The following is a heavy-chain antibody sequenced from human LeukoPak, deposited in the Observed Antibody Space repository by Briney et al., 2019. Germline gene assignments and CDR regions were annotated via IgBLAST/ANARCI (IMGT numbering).Heavy chain of an antibody. Sequence: PSETLSLTCTVSGGSISSSSYYWGWIRQPPGKGLEWIGSIYYSGSTYYNPSLKSRVTISVDTSKNQFSLKLSSVTAADTAVYYCARDDYDNSGYYYFDYWGQGTLVTVSS. CDR3: ARDDYDNSGYYYFDY. D-gene: IGHD3-22*01. CDR2: IYYSGST. J-gene: IGHJ4*02. V-gene: IGHV4-39*02. CDR1: GGSISSSSYY.